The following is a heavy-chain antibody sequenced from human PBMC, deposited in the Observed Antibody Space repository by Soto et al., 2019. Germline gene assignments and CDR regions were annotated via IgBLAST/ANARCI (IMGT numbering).Heavy chain of an antibody. Sequence: GALRLSCAASGFTFSSYWMSWVRQAPGKGLEWVANIKQDGSEKYYVDSVKGRFTISRDNAKNSLYLQMNSLRAEDTAVYYCARAKLELAGYYYYGMDVWGQGTTVTVSS. CDR2: IKQDGSEK. J-gene: IGHJ6*02. D-gene: IGHD1-7*01. V-gene: IGHV3-7*03. CDR3: ARAKLELAGYYYYGMDV. CDR1: GFTFSSYW.